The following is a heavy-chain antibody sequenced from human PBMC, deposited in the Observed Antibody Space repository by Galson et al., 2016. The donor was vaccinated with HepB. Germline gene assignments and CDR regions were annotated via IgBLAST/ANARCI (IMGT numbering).Heavy chain of an antibody. CDR1: GFTFSSYE. V-gene: IGHV3-48*03. Sequence: SLRLSCAASGFTFSSYEMNWVRQAPGKGLEWVSYVSTSGSATTMFYADSVKGRFTISRDNAKNSLYLQMNSLRAEDTAMYFCARHFSGSYLGQGTLVTVSS. CDR3: ARHFSGSY. J-gene: IGHJ4*02. CDR2: VSTSGSATTM. D-gene: IGHD3-22*01.